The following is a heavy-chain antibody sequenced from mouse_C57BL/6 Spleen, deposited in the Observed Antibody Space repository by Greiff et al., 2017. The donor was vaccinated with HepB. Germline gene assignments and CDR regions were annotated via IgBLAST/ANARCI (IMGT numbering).Heavy chain of an antibody. V-gene: IGHV1-63*01. D-gene: IGHD2-4*01. Sequence: VKLQESGAELVRPGTSVKMSCKASGYTFTNYWIGWAKQRPGHGLEWIGDIYPGGGYTNYNEKFKGKATLTADKSSSTAYMQFSSLTSEDSAIYYCARGGLRRDFDYWGQGTTLTVSS. CDR2: IYPGGGYT. J-gene: IGHJ2*01. CDR3: ARGGLRRDFDY. CDR1: GYTFTNYW.